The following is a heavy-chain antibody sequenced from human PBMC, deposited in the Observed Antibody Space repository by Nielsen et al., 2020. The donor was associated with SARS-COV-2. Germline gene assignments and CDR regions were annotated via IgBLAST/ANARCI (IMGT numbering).Heavy chain of an antibody. Sequence: GESLKISCAASGFTFSSYGMHWVRQAPGKGLEWVAVIWYDGSNKYYADSVKGRFTISRDNSKNTLYLQMNSLRAEDTAVYYCAREGAVAGFDYWGQGTLVT. CDR2: IWYDGSNK. V-gene: IGHV3-33*08. D-gene: IGHD6-19*01. CDR3: AREGAVAGFDY. J-gene: IGHJ4*02. CDR1: GFTFSSYG.